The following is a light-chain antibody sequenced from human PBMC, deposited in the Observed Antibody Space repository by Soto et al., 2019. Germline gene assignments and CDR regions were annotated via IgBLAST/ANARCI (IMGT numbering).Light chain of an antibody. CDR1: QDISNY. Sequence: DIQMTQSPCSLSASVGDRVTITCQASQDISNYLNWYQQKPGKAPKLLIYDASNLETGVPSRFSGTGSGTDFTFTISSLQPEDIATYYCQQYDNLPITFGHGTKVDIK. CDR3: QQYDNLPIT. V-gene: IGKV1-33*01. J-gene: IGKJ3*01. CDR2: DAS.